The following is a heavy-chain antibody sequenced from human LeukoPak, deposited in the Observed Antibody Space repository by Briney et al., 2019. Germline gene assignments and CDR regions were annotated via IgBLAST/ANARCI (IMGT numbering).Heavy chain of an antibody. CDR3: AREANWNYAR. Sequence: GGSLRLSCAASGFTFSSYWMHWVRQPPGKGLVWVSRINTDGSSTNYADSVKGRFTISRDNAKNTLYLQMSSLRAEDTAVYYCAREANWNYARWGQGTLVTVSS. CDR2: INTDGSST. CDR1: GFTFSSYW. V-gene: IGHV3-74*01. D-gene: IGHD1-7*01. J-gene: IGHJ4*02.